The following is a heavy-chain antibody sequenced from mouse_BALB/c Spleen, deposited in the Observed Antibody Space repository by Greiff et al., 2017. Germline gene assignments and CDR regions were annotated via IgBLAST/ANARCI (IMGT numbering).Heavy chain of an antibody. D-gene: IGHD2-1*01. V-gene: IGHV2-6-7*01. CDR1: GFSLTGYG. CDR3: ARGVYGNYYAMDY. J-gene: IGHJ4*01. CDR2: IWGDGST. Sequence: VKVVESGPGLVAPSQSLSITCTVSGFSLTGYGVNWVRQPPGKGLEWLGMIWGDGSTDYNSALKSRLSISKDNSKSQVFLKMNSLQTDDTARYYCARGVYGNYYAMDYWGQGTSVTVSS.